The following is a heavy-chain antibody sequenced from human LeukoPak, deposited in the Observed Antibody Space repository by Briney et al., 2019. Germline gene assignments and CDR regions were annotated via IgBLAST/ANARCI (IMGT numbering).Heavy chain of an antibody. CDR1: GFTFDDYA. CDR2: ISWNSGSI. V-gene: IGHV3-9*01. Sequence: PGGSLRLSCAASGFTFDDYAMHWVRQAPGKGLEWVSGISWNSGSIGYADSVKGRFTISRDNAKNSLYLQMNSLRAEDTALYYCAKDKFPNYGSGSYPDYWGQGTLVTVSS. CDR3: AKDKFPNYGSGSYPDY. J-gene: IGHJ4*02. D-gene: IGHD3-10*01.